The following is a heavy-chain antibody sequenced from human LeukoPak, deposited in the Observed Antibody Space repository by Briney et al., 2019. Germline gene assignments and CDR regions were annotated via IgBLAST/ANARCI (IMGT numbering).Heavy chain of an antibody. J-gene: IGHJ4*02. CDR2: INPNSGGT. D-gene: IGHD3-3*01. CDR1: GYTFTGYY. CDR3: ARNYDFWSGYVY. Sequence: ASVKVSCKASGYTFTGYYMHWVRQAPGQGLEWMGWINPNSGGTNYAQKFQGRVTMTRDTSIGTAYMELSRLRSDDTAVYYCARNYDFWSGYVYWGQGTLVTVSS. V-gene: IGHV1-2*02.